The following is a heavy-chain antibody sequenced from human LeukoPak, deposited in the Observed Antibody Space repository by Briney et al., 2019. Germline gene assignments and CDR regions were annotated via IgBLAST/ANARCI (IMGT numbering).Heavy chain of an antibody. CDR2: ISGSGGST. CDR3: ATSYAAAYVKFPRDY. D-gene: IGHD3-10*01. V-gene: IGHV3-23*01. Sequence: GGSLRLSCAASGFTSGIYAMSWVRQAPGKGLEWVSAISGSGGSTYYADSVKGRFTISRDNSKNTLYLQMNSLRAEDTAVYYCATSYAAAYVKFPRDYWGQGTLVTVSS. J-gene: IGHJ4*02. CDR1: GFTSGIYA.